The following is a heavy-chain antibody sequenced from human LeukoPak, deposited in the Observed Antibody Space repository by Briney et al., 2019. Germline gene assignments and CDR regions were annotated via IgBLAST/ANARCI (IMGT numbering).Heavy chain of an antibody. J-gene: IGHJ4*02. CDR2: IKSKTDGGTI. Sequence: TGGSLRLSCAVSGFTFSNAWMSWVRQAPGKGLEWVGRIKSKTDGGTIDFAAPVKGRFTISRDDSKNTLYLQMNSLKTEDTAMYYCTTRGTSVTNKFDYWGQGTLVTVSS. D-gene: IGHD4-17*01. CDR1: GFTFSNAW. CDR3: TTRGTSVTNKFDY. V-gene: IGHV3-15*01.